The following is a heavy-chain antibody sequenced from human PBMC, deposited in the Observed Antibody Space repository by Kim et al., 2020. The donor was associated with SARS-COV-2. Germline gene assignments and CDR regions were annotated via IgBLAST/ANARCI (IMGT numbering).Heavy chain of an antibody. CDR1: GGSISSSNW. J-gene: IGHJ1*01. CDR2: IYHSGST. Sequence: SETLSLTCAVSGGSISSSNWWSWVHQPPGKGLEWIGEIYHSGSTNYNPSLKSRVTISVDKSKNQFSLKLSSVTAADTAVYYCARDRGRRGPEYFQHWGQGTLVTVSS. D-gene: IGHD1-26*01. V-gene: IGHV4-4*02. CDR3: ARDRGRRGPEYFQH.